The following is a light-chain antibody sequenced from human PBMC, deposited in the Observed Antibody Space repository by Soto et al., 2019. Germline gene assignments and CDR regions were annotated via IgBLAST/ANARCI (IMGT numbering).Light chain of an antibody. V-gene: IGKV1-5*03. J-gene: IGKJ2*01. CDR1: QSIGYW. Sequence: DIQMTQSPSTLSASVGDRVTLICRASQSIGYWLAWYQQKPGKAPKVLIHKASSLASGVPSRISGSGSGTQFTLTISSLQPDDFATYYCQQYNSYFYTFGQGTKLEI. CDR2: KAS. CDR3: QQYNSYFYT.